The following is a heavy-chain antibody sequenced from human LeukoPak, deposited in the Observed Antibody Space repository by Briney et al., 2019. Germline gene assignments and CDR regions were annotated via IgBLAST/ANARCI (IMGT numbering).Heavy chain of an antibody. CDR1: GYTFTSYD. J-gene: IGHJ5*02. Sequence: ASVKVSCKASGYTFTSYDINWVRQATGQGLEGMGWMNPNSGNTGYAQKFQGRVTITRNTSISTAYMELSSLRSEDTAVYYCARGRPTTSIAAAGVNWFDPWGQGTLVTVSS. V-gene: IGHV1-8*03. D-gene: IGHD6-13*01. CDR2: MNPNSGNT. CDR3: ARGRPTTSIAAAGVNWFDP.